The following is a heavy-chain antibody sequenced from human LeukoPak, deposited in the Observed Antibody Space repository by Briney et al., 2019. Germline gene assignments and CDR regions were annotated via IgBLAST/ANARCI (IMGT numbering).Heavy chain of an antibody. CDR1: GGSISSRSYY. V-gene: IGHV4-39*02. D-gene: IGHD3-3*01. CDR2: FHYGGST. J-gene: IGHJ4*02. CDR3: AAGGVGVEAFDY. Sequence: SETLSLTCTVSGGSISSRSYYWGWIRQPPGKGLEWIGSFHYGGSTYYNPSLKSRVTISVDTSKNHFSLKLSSVTAADTAVYYCAAGGVGVEAFDYWGQGTLVTVSS.